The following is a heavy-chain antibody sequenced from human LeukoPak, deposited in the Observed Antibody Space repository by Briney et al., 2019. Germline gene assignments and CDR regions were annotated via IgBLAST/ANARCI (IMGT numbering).Heavy chain of an antibody. D-gene: IGHD3-9*01. CDR3: AKGLGTGIDY. V-gene: IGHV3-43*01. J-gene: IGHJ4*02. CDR1: GFTFEDYS. CDR2: ISWDTYRT. Sequence: GGSLRLSCAASGFTFEDYSMQWLRQARGEGREWVSLISWDTYRTFYAGSEEDLFTISRDNKKNSIYLQMNSLRPDDTAFYYCAKGLGTGIDYWGPGTQVTVSS.